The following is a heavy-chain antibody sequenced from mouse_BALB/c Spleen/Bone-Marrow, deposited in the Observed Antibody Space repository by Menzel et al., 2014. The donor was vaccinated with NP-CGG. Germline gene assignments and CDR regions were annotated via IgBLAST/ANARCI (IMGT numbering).Heavy chain of an antibody. Sequence: VKLMESGAELVKPGASVKMSCKASGYTFTSYWMHWVKQRPGQGLEWIGVIDPSDSYTSYSQKFKGKATLTVDTSSSTAYMQLSSLTPEDSAVYYCTRWGTTVVAYYAMDYWGQGTSVTVSS. CDR1: GYTFTSYW. V-gene: IGHV1S127*01. CDR2: IDPSDSYT. J-gene: IGHJ4*01. CDR3: TRWGTTVVAYYAMDY. D-gene: IGHD1-1*01.